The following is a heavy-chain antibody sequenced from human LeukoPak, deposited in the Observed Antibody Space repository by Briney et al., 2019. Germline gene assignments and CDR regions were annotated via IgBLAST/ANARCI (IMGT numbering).Heavy chain of an antibody. J-gene: IGHJ3*02. CDR2: ISYDGSNK. Sequence: GRSLRLSCAASGFTFSSYAMHWVRQAPGKGLEWVAVISYDGSNKYYADSVKGRFTISRDNSKDTLYLQMNSLRAEDTAVYYCARGGGYYDMAFDIWGQGTMVTVSS. V-gene: IGHV3-30-3*01. CDR1: GFTFSSYA. D-gene: IGHD3-22*01. CDR3: ARGGGYYDMAFDI.